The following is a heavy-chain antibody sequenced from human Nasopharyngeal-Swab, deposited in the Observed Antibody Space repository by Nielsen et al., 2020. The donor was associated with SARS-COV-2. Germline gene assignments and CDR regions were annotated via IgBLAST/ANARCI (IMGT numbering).Heavy chain of an antibody. J-gene: IGHJ4*02. V-gene: IGHV3-9*01. D-gene: IGHD3-10*01. CDR3: AKGGGSYYNGFDS. CDR1: GFTFGDFA. CDR2: INGNSGEI. Sequence: SCAASGFTFGDFAMHWVRQAPGKGLEWVSSINGNSGEIGYADSVKGRFTISRDNAKNSVYLQMNSLRTEDTALYYCAKGGGSYYNGFDSWGQGTRVSVSS.